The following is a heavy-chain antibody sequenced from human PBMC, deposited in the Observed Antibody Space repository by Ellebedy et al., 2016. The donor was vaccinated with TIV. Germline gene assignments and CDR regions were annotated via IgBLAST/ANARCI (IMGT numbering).Heavy chain of an antibody. CDR2: IYYSGST. J-gene: IGHJ3*02. CDR3: AMRLYYYDSSGYLHHVFDI. D-gene: IGHD3-22*01. CDR1: GGSISSYY. Sequence: SETLSLTCTVSGGSISSYYWSWIRQPPGKGLEWIGYIYYSGSTYYNPSLKSRVTISVDTSKNQFSLKLSSVTAADTAVYYCAMRLYYYDSSGYLHHVFDIWGQGTMVTVSS. V-gene: IGHV4-59*01.